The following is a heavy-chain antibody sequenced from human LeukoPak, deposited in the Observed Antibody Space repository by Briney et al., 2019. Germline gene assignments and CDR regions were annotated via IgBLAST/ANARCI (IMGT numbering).Heavy chain of an antibody. D-gene: IGHD2-15*01. CDR1: GGSISSGGYY. CDR2: IYYSGST. Sequence: SETLSLTCTVSGGSISSGGYYWSWIRQHPGKGLKWIGYIYYSGSTYYDPSLKSRVTISVDTSKNQFSLKLSSVTAADTAVYYCARSLVVPYYFDYWGRGTLVTVSS. J-gene: IGHJ4*02. CDR3: ARSLVVPYYFDY. V-gene: IGHV4-31*03.